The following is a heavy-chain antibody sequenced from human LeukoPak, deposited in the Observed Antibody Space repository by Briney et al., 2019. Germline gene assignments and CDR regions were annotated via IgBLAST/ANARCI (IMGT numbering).Heavy chain of an antibody. J-gene: IGHJ4*02. CDR2: INPNSGGT. CDR3: ARIGGNWNYVY. D-gene: IGHD1-7*01. V-gene: IGHV1-2*02. Sequence: ASVKVSCKASGYTFTGYYMHWVRQAPGQGLEWMGWINPNSGGTNYAQNFQGRVTMTRDTSISTAYMELSRLRSDDPAVYYCARIGGNWNYVYWGQGTLVTVSS. CDR1: GYTFTGYY.